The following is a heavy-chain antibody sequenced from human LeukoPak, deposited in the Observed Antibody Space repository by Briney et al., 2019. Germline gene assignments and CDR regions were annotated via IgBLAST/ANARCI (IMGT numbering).Heavy chain of an antibody. CDR1: GYSFTSYW. D-gene: IGHD3-22*01. CDR2: IYPGDSDT. V-gene: IGHV5-51*01. CDR3: ASGPYYDSSGYYRPFDY. J-gene: IGHJ4*02. Sequence: GESLKISCKSSGYSFTSYWIGWVRQMPGKGLEWMGIIYPGDSDTRYSPSFQGQVTISADKSISTAYLQWSSLKASDTAMYYCASGPYYDSSGYYRPFDYWGQGTLVTVSS.